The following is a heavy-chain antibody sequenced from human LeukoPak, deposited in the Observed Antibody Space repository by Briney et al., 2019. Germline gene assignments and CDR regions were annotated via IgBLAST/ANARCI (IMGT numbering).Heavy chain of an antibody. D-gene: IGHD3-9*01. J-gene: IGHJ5*02. V-gene: IGHV1-69*13. CDR3: ARGGGTTYYDILTGYKKNWFDP. CDR1: GGTFSSYA. Sequence: SVKVSCKASGGTFSSYAISWVRQAPGQGLEWMGGIIPIFGTTNYAQKFQGRVTITADESTSTAYMELSSLRSEDTAVYYCARGGGTTYYDILTGYKKNWFDPWGQGTLVTVSS. CDR2: IIPIFGTT.